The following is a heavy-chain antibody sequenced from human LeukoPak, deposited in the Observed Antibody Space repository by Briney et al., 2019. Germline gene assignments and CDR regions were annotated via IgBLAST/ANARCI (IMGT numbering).Heavy chain of an antibody. D-gene: IGHD3-16*01. CDR1: GFTFSGSG. Sequence: PGGSLRLSCAATGFTFSGSGMQWVSQAPGKGLDLFSYISDSSSTIYYADSVKARFTSSRDNAKNSLFLQMNSLRADDTAVYFCVTDWPVWWGQGTLVTVSS. J-gene: IGHJ4*02. CDR2: ISDSSSTI. CDR3: VTDWPVW. V-gene: IGHV3-48*01.